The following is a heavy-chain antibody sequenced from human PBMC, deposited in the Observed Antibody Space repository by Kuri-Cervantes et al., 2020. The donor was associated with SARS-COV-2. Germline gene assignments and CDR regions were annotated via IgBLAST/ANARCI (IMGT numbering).Heavy chain of an antibody. J-gene: IGHJ5*02. CDR1: GGSFSGYY. Sequence: SETLSLTCAVYGGSFSGYYWSWIRQPPGKGLEWIGSIYYSGSTNYNPSLKSRVTISVDTSKNQFSLKLSSVTAADTAVYYCARDPNANHNNWFDPWGQGTLVTVSS. CDR3: ARDPNANHNNWFDP. V-gene: IGHV4-34*11. D-gene: IGHD4/OR15-4a*01. CDR2: IYYSGST.